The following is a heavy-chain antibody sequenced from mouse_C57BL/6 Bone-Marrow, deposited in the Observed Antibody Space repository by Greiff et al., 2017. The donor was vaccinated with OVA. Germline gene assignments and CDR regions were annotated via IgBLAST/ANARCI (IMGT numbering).Heavy chain of an antibody. V-gene: IGHV5-17*01. Sequence: EVQRVDSGGGLVKPGGSLKLSCAASGFTFSDYGMHWVRQAPEKGLEWVAYISSGSSTIYYADTVKGRFTISRDNAKNTLFLQMTSLRSEDTAMYYCARPYGSSYWFAYWGQGTLVTVSA. J-gene: IGHJ3*01. CDR1: GFTFSDYG. CDR3: ARPYGSSYWFAY. D-gene: IGHD1-1*01. CDR2: ISSGSSTI.